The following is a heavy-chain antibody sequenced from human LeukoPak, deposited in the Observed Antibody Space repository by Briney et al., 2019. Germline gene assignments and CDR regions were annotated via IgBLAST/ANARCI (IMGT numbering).Heavy chain of an antibody. J-gene: IGHJ4*02. CDR3: AKHAVSWFGELFHLDY. CDR1: GFTFTDHY. CDR2: ISGSGGST. Sequence: PGGSLRLSCATSGFTFTDHYMDWVRQAPGKGLEWVSAISGSGGSTYYADSVKGRFTISRDNSKNTLYLQMNSLRAEDTAVYYCAKHAVSWFGELFHLDYWGQGTLVTVSS. V-gene: IGHV3-23*01. D-gene: IGHD3-10*01.